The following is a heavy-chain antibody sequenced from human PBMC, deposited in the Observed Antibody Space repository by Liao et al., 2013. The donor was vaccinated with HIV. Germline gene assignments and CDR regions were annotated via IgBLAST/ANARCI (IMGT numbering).Heavy chain of an antibody. CDR2: ISLTAFT. CDR1: GGSISSSSYH. Sequence: QLQMQESGPGLVKPSETLSLTCTVSGGSISSSSYHWGWIRQPPGKGLEWIGQISLTAFTNYNPSLESRVTMSTDTSKNRISLTLTHVTAADTAVYYCARGHISSWPPSRWFDPWGQGTLVTVSS. D-gene: IGHD6-13*01. V-gene: IGHV4-39*07. CDR3: ARGHISSWPPSRWFDP. J-gene: IGHJ5*02.